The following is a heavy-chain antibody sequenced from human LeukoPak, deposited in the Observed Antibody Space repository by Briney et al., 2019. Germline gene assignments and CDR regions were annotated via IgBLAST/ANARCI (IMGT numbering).Heavy chain of an antibody. CDR3: ARGSSWYAHDKYYYYYYGMDV. J-gene: IGHJ6*02. CDR2: IIPILGIA. CDR1: GGTFSSYA. V-gene: IGHV1-69*04. Sequence: SVKVSCKASGGTFSSYAISWVRQAPGQGLEWMGRIIPILGIANYAQKFQGRVTITADKSTSTAYMELSSLRSEDTAVYYCARGSSWYAHDKYYYYYYGMDVWGQGTTVTVSS. D-gene: IGHD6-13*01.